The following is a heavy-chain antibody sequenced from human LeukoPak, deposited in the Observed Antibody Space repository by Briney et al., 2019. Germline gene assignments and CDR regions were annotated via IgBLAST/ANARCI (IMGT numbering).Heavy chain of an antibody. Sequence: PGGSLRLSCAASGFTFNIYAMNWVRQAPGKGLEWVTAISGNGGSTYYADSVKGRFSISRDNSKNTLFLQMNSPTAEDTGVYYCAKARSAVVEAATNYWGQGTRVTVSS. D-gene: IGHD2-15*01. CDR3: AKARSAVVEAATNY. V-gene: IGHV3-23*01. CDR1: GFTFNIYA. J-gene: IGHJ4*02. CDR2: ISGNGGST.